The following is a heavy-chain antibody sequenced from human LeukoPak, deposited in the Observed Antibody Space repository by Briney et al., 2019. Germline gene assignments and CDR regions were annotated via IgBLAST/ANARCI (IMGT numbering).Heavy chain of an antibody. CDR1: GGSINSYY. D-gene: IGHD1/OR15-1a*01. J-gene: IGHJ4*02. Sequence: SETLSLTCTVSGGSINSYYWSWIRQPPGKGLEWIGYIYYSGSTNYNPSLKSRVTISVDTSKNQFSLKLSSVTAADTAIYYCARYQTGTMFAVWGQGTLVTISS. V-gene: IGHV4-59*12. CDR3: ARYQTGTMFAV. CDR2: IYYSGST.